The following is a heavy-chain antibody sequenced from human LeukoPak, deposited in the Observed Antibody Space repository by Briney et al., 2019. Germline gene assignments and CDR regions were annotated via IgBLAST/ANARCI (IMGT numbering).Heavy chain of an antibody. D-gene: IGHD3-10*01. Sequence: SQTLSLTCTVSGGSISSGDYYWSWIRQPPGKGLEWIGYIYYSGSTYYNPSLKSRVTISVDTSKNQFSLKLSSVTAADTAVYYCARGQIGELPMDIDYWGQGTLVTVSS. J-gene: IGHJ4*02. CDR1: GGSISSGDYY. V-gene: IGHV4-30-4*01. CDR2: IYYSGST. CDR3: ARGQIGELPMDIDY.